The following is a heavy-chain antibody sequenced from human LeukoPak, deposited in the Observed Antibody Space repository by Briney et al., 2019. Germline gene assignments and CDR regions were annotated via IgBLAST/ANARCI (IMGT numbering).Heavy chain of an antibody. V-gene: IGHV4-59*01. D-gene: IGHD1-1*01. J-gene: IGHJ6*03. CDR1: GGSISTYY. CDR3: ARGGNWNDLYMDV. Sequence: PSETLSLTCTVSGGSISTYYWSWIRQPPGKGLEWIGYIYYSGSTNYNPSLKSRVTISVDTSKNQFSLKLSSVTAADTAVYYCARGGNWNDLYMDVWGKGTTVTVSS. CDR2: IYYSGST.